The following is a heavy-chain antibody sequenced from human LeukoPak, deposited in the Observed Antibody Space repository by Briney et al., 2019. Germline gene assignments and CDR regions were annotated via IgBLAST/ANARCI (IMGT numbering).Heavy chain of an antibody. CDR2: IRYDGSHK. Sequence: GGSLRPSCAVSGFIFSSYGMNWVRQAPGKGLEWVAFIRYDGSHKNYADSVKGRFTISRDNSQNTLYLQMNSLRAEDTAVYYCASPYYYDSSAYYYGPDYWGQGTLVTVSS. CDR1: GFIFSSYG. V-gene: IGHV3-30*02. D-gene: IGHD3-22*01. CDR3: ASPYYYDSSAYYYGPDY. J-gene: IGHJ4*02.